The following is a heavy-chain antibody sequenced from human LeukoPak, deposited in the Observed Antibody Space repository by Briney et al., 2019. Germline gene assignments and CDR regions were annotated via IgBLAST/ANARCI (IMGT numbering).Heavy chain of an antibody. CDR3: ARGNYGSGSYQYYFDY. CDR2: ISYDGSNK. V-gene: IGHV3-30-3*01. Sequence: PGGSLRLSCAASGFTFSSYAMHWVRQAPGKGLEWVAVISYDGSNKYYADSVKGRFTISRDNSKNTLYLQMNSLRAEDTAVYYCARGNYGSGSYQYYFDYWGQGTLVTVSS. D-gene: IGHD3-10*01. CDR1: GFTFSSYA. J-gene: IGHJ4*02.